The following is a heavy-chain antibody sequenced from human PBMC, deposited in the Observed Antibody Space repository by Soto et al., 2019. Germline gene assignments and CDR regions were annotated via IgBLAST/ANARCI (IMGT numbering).Heavy chain of an antibody. D-gene: IGHD3-22*01. J-gene: IGHJ4*02. V-gene: IGHV3-30*18. CDR3: AKGEQYYYDSSGPYFDY. CDR2: ISYDGSNK. Sequence: GGSLRLSCAASGFTFSSYGMHWVRQAPGKGLEWVAVISYDGSNKYYADSVKGRFTISRDNSKNTLYLQMNSLRAEDTAVYYCAKGEQYYYDSSGPYFDYWGQGTLVTVSS. CDR1: GFTFSSYG.